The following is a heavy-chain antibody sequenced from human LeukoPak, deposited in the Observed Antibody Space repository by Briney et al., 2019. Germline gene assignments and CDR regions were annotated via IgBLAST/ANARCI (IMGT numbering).Heavy chain of an antibody. CDR3: ARELRYDNSDSGAF. CDR1: GGSLSSYY. D-gene: IGHD3-22*01. Sequence: SETLSLTCTVSGGSLSSYYWSWIRQPPGKGLEWIGNIDYSGSTIYNPALKSRVTMSVDTSKNQFSLNLTSVTAADTAVYYCARELRYDNSDSGAFWGQGTVVTVSS. J-gene: IGHJ3*01. CDR2: IDYSGST. V-gene: IGHV4-59*01.